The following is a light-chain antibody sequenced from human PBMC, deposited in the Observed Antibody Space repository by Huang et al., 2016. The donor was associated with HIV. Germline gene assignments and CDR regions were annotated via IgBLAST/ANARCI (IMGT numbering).Light chain of an antibody. CDR1: QSITTTY. CDR3: QQYGGSPPGVT. CDR2: NTS. V-gene: IGKV3-20*01. J-gene: IGKJ4*01. Sequence: EIVLTQSPGTLSLSPGARATLSCRASQSITTTYLAWVQQKPGQPPRLLIYNTSKRARGIPDRFSGSGSGTDFSLTIRRLEPEDFAVYYCQQYGGSPPGVTFGGGTKVEV.